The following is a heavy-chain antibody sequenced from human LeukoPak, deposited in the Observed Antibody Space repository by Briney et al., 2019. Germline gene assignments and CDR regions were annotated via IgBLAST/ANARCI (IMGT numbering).Heavy chain of an antibody. J-gene: IGHJ4*02. CDR1: GGSISSSSYY. Sequence: SETLSLTCTVSGGSISSSSYYWGWIRQPPGKGLEWIGSIYYSGSTYFNPSLKSRVTISVDTSKNQFSLKLSSVTATDTAVYYCARHVSGYSYGYSDYWGQGILVTVSS. V-gene: IGHV4-39*01. CDR2: IYYSGST. D-gene: IGHD5-18*01. CDR3: ARHVSGYSYGYSDY.